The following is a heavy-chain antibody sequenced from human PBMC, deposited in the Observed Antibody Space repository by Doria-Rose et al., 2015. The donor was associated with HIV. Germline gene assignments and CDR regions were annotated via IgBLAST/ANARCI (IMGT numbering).Heavy chain of an antibody. J-gene: IGHJ3*01. V-gene: IGHV4-34*01. CDR2: INNSETT. Sequence: QVQLQQWGAGVLKPSETRSLTCAVYGESFSGYYWSWIRQPPGKGLEWIAEINNSETTNYTPSLKSRVTIPEDTSKNQFSLNLTSVTAADTAVYYCARQRGLDAFDVWGQGTIITVSS. CDR3: ARQRGLDAFDV. CDR1: GESFSGYY.